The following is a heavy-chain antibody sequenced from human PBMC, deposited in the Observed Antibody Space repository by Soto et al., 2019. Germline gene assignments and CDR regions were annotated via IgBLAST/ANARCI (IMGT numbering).Heavy chain of an antibody. CDR3: ARAARDLWSGYYPFDY. J-gene: IGHJ4*02. Sequence: QVQLVQSGAEVKKPGSSVKVSCKASGGTFSSYAISWVRQAPGQGLEWMGGIIPIFGTANYAQKFQGRVTITADESTSTPYMELSSLRSGDTAVYYCARAARDLWSGYYPFDYWGQGTLVTVSS. CDR2: IIPIFGTA. D-gene: IGHD3-3*01. V-gene: IGHV1-69*01. CDR1: GGTFSSYA.